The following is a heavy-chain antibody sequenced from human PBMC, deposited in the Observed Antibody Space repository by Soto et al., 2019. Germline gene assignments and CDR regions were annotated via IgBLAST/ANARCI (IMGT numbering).Heavy chain of an antibody. CDR1: GGSISSSSYY. Sequence: SETLSLTCTVSGGSISSSSYYWGWIRQPPGKGLEWIGSIYYSGSTYYNPSLKSRVTISVDTSKNQFSLKLSSVTAADTAVYYCARLPRAPVMVRGVSYGMDVWGQGTTVTVSS. CDR2: IYYSGST. V-gene: IGHV4-39*01. CDR3: ARLPRAPVMVRGVSYGMDV. J-gene: IGHJ6*02. D-gene: IGHD3-10*01.